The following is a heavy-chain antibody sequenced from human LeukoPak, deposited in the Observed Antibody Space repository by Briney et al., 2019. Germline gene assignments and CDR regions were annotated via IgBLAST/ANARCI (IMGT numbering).Heavy chain of an antibody. CDR1: GGSISSHY. CDR3: ARVRRYCSSTSCYSRYYFDY. Sequence: SETLSLTCTGSGGSISSHYWSWIRQPPGKGLDGIGYIYYSWSTNYNPSLKSRVTISVDTSTNQFSLKLSSVTAADTAVYYCARVRRYCSSTSCYSRYYFDYWGQGTLVTVSS. CDR2: IYYSWST. D-gene: IGHD2-2*01. V-gene: IGHV4-59*11. J-gene: IGHJ4*02.